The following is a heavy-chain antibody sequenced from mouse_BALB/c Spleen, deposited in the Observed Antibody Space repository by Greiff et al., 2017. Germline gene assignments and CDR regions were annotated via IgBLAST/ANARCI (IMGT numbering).Heavy chain of an antibody. J-gene: IGHJ2*01. CDR2: INPSNGGT. Sequence: VQLQQPGAELVKPGASVKLSCKASGYTFTSYYMYWVKQRPGQGLEWIGGINPSNGGTNFNEKFKSKATLTVDKSSSTAYMQLSSLTSEDSAVYYCTRSGGRDYWGQGTTLTVSS. CDR3: TRSGGRDY. V-gene: IGHV1S81*02. D-gene: IGHD3-1*01. CDR1: GYTFTSYY.